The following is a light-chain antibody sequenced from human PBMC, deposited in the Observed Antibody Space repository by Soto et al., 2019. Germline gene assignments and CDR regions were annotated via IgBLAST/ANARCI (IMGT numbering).Light chain of an antibody. CDR3: MQRIEFPLT. CDR2: TVS. V-gene: IGKV2-40*01. CDR1: QSLLDSDDGNTY. J-gene: IGKJ4*01. Sequence: DIVMTQTPLSLTVTPEEPASISCRSSQSLLDSDDGNTYLDWYLQKPGQSPQLLIYTVSYRASGVPDRFSGSGSGTDFTLKISRVEAEDVGVYYCMQRIEFPLTFGGGTKVEIK.